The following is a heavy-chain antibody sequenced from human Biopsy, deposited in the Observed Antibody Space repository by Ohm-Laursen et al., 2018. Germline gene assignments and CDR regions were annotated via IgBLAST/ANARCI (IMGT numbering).Heavy chain of an antibody. Sequence: GSSVKVSCNASSYTFTDYNIHWMRQAPGQGVEWLGDINCKTGATNYAQKFQGTVTMTRDTSISTAYLALGSLRSADTAIYYCARDPLNGHKHFDYWGQGSLVTVSS. CDR3: ARDPLNGHKHFDY. V-gene: IGHV1-2*02. D-gene: IGHD2-8*01. CDR2: INCKTGAT. J-gene: IGHJ4*02. CDR1: SYTFTDYN.